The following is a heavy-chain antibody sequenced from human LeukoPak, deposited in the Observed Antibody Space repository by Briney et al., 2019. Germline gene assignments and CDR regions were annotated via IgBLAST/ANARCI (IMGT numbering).Heavy chain of an antibody. V-gene: IGHV4-34*01. J-gene: IGHJ5*02. CDR3: ARASLYYDFWSGPNNWFDP. D-gene: IGHD3-3*01. CDR2: INHSGST. Sequence: PSETLSLTCTVSGGSISSYFWSWIRQPPGKGLEWIGEINHSGSTNYNPSLKSRVTISVDTSKNQFSLKLSSVTAADTAVYYCARASLYYDFWSGPNNWFDPWGQGTLVTVSS. CDR1: GGSISSYF.